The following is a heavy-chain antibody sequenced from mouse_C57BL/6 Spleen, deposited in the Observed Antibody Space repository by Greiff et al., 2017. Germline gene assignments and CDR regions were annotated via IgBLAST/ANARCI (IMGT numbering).Heavy chain of an antibody. V-gene: IGHV5-17*01. D-gene: IGHD1-1*01. CDR3: ARVITTVVADYYYALDY. CDR2: ISSGSSTI. CDR1: GFTFSDYG. J-gene: IGHJ4*01. Sequence: EVHLVESGGGLVKPGGSLKLSCAASGFTFSDYGMHWVRQAPEKGLEWVAYISSGSSTIYYAATVQGRFTISRDTAKNTLFLQMTSLRSEDTAMYYCARVITTVVADYYYALDYWGQGTTVTVSS.